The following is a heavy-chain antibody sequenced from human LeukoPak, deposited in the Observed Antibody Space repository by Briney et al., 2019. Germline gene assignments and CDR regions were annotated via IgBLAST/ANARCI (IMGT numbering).Heavy chain of an antibody. Sequence: LPGGSLRLSCAASGFTFSSYAMSWVRQAPGKGLEWVSAISGRGGSTYYADSVKGRFTISRDNAKNSLYLQMNSLRAEDTALYYCAKDISSGFQDAFDIWGQGTMVTVSS. CDR2: ISGRGGST. J-gene: IGHJ3*02. D-gene: IGHD3-22*01. CDR1: GFTFSSYA. CDR3: AKDISSGFQDAFDI. V-gene: IGHV3-23*01.